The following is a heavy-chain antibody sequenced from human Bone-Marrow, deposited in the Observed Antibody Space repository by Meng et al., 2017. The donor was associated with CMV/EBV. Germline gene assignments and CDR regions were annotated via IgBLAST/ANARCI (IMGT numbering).Heavy chain of an antibody. V-gene: IGHV4-39*07. Sequence: SETLSLTCTVSGGSISSSSYYWGWIRQPPGKGLEWIGTIYYSGSTYYNPSLKSRVTISVDTSKNQFSLKLSSVTAADTAVYYCARYCSSTSCYTRRGSFDYWGQGNLV. CDR1: GGSISSSSYY. CDR3: ARYCSSTSCYTRRGSFDY. CDR2: IYYSGST. J-gene: IGHJ4*02. D-gene: IGHD2-2*02.